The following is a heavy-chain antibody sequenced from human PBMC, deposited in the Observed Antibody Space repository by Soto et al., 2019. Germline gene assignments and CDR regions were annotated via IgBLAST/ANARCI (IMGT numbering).Heavy chain of an antibody. CDR1: GGTFSSYA. J-gene: IGHJ6*02. CDR2: IIPIFGTA. CDR3: ARGGLYNLNYDYYYGMDV. D-gene: IGHD1-20*01. Sequence: SVKVSCKASGGTFSSYAISWVRQAPGQGLEWMGGIIPIFGTANYAQKFQGRVTITADESTSTAYMELSSLRSEDTAVYYCARGGLYNLNYDYYYGMDVWGQGTTVTVSS. V-gene: IGHV1-69*13.